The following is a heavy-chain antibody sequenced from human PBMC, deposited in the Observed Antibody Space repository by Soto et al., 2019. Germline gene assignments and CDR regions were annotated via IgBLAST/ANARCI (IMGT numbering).Heavy chain of an antibody. CDR1: GGSISSSSYY. V-gene: IGHV4-39*01. D-gene: IGHD6-6*01. CDR3: ARHKKGSSGSSALFDD. CDR2: IYYSGST. Sequence: PSETLSLTCTVSGGSISSSSYYWGWIRQPPGKGLEWIGSIYYSGSTYYNPSLKSRVTISVDTSKNQFSLKLSSVTAADTAVYYCARHKKGSSGSSALFDDRGQRTLVTVSS. J-gene: IGHJ4*02.